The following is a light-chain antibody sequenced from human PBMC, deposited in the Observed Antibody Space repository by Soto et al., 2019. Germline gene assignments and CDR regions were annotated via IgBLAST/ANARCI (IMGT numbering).Light chain of an antibody. CDR1: SSDVGGYNY. CDR3: SSYTSSSKL. V-gene: IGLV2-14*01. Sequence: QSVLTRPASVSGSPGQSITISCTGTSSDVGGYNYVSWYQQHPGKAPKLMIYEVSNRPSGVSNRFSGSKSGNTASLTISGLQAEDEADYYCSSYTSSSKLFGNGTKVTVL. CDR2: EVS. J-gene: IGLJ1*01.